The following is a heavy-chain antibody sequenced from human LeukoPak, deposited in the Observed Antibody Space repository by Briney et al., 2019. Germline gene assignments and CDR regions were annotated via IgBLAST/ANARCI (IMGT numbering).Heavy chain of an antibody. V-gene: IGHV4-34*01. J-gene: IGHJ4*02. D-gene: IGHD3-22*01. CDR2: INHSGST. Sequence: PSETLSLTCAVYGGSFSGYYWSWIRQPPGKGLEWIGEINHSGSTNYNPSLKSRVTISVDTSKNQFSLKLSSVTAADTAVYYCARDGYYDSSGYYVAPYDYWGQGTLVTVSS. CDR3: ARDGYYDSSGYYVAPYDY. CDR1: GGSFSGYY.